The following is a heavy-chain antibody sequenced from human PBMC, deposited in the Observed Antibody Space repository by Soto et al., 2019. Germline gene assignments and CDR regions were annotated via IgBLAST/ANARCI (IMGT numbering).Heavy chain of an antibody. D-gene: IGHD1-1*01. Sequence: ASVKVSCKASGYTFTSYGISWVRQAPGQGLEWMGWISAYNGNTNYAQKLQGRVTMTTDTSTSTAYMELRSLRSDDTAVYYCASNHDPHYYYYYYMDVWGKGTTVTVS. CDR1: GYTFTSYG. CDR2: ISAYNGNT. V-gene: IGHV1-18*01. CDR3: ASNHDPHYYYYYYMDV. J-gene: IGHJ6*03.